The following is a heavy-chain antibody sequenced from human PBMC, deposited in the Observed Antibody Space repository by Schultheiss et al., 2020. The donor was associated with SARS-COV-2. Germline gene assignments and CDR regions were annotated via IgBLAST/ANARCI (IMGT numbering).Heavy chain of an antibody. CDR2: IYYSGST. J-gene: IGHJ5*02. CDR3: ARAVSEQDIVVVPAALNWFDP. Sequence: SQTLSLTCTVSGGSISSGDYYWSWIRQPPGKGLEWIGYIYYSGSTYYNPSLKSRVTISVDTSKNQFSLKLSSVTAADTAVYYCARAVSEQDIVVVPAALNWFDPWGQGTLVTVSS. V-gene: IGHV4-30-4*01. CDR1: GGSISSGDYY. D-gene: IGHD2-2*01.